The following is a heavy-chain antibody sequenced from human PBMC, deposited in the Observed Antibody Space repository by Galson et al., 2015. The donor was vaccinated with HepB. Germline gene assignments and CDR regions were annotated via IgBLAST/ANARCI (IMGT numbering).Heavy chain of an antibody. V-gene: IGHV3-53*01. CDR1: GFTVSSNY. D-gene: IGHD6-6*01. Sequence: SLRLSCAASGFTVSSNYMSWVRQAPGKGLEWVSVIYSGGSTYYADSVKGRFTISRDNSKNTLYLQMNSLRAEDTAVYYCARDLDSSSYDAIDIWGQGTMVTVSS. J-gene: IGHJ3*02. CDR3: ARDLDSSSYDAIDI. CDR2: IYSGGST.